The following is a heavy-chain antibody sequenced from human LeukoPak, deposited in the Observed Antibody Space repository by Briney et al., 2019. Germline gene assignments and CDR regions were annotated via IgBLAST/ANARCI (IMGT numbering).Heavy chain of an antibody. CDR3: ARGISGHTPV. V-gene: IGHV1-2*02. J-gene: IGHJ4*02. CDR2: INPNSVGT. Sequence: GASVNFSSTASVYTSTGYYMHWVRQAPGQGLDWRGWINPNSVGTNYAQKFQCRVTMTRDTSISTAYMERSRLRSDDTAVYYGARGISGHTPVWGQGTLVTVSS. CDR1: VYTSTGYY. D-gene: IGHD5-12*01.